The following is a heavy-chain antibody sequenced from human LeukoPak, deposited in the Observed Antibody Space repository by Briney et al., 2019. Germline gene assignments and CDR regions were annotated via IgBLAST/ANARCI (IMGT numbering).Heavy chain of an antibody. CDR1: GYTLTELS. D-gene: IGHD3-16*02. CDR2: FDPEDGET. Sequence: ASVKASCKVSGYTLTELSMHWVRQAPGKGLEWMGGFDPEDGETIYAQKFQGRVTMTEDTSTDTAYMELGSLRSEDTVAYYCATRPVWGSYRYGDYWGQGTLVTVSS. J-gene: IGHJ4*02. CDR3: ATRPVWGSYRYGDY. V-gene: IGHV1-24*01.